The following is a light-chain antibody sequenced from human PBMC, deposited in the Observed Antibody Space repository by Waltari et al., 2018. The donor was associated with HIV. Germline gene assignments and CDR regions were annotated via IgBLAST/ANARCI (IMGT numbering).Light chain of an antibody. Sequence: QSVLTQPPAVSAAPGQTVTISCSGSSSNIANNYVSWYQQLPGTAPKLLIYDNNRRSSGIRDRFSGSTSGTSVTLAIAGLQTGDEADYYCGTWDTSLSAGVFGGGTKVTVL. V-gene: IGLV1-51*01. CDR2: DNN. J-gene: IGLJ2*01. CDR3: GTWDTSLSAGV. CDR1: SSNIANNY.